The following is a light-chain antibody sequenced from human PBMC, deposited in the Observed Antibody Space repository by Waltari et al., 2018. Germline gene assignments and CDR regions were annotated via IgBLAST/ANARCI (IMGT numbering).Light chain of an antibody. CDR3: CSYAGRNIWV. Sequence: QSALTQPASVSGSPGQSITISCTGTSSDVGFYNLVSWYQQHPGKAPELVVYEVISRPSGVFNRFSGSKSGNTASLTISGLQAEDEAEYYFCSYAGRNIWVFGGGTKLTVL. CDR1: SSDVGFYNL. CDR2: EVI. V-gene: IGLV2-23*02. J-gene: IGLJ3*02.